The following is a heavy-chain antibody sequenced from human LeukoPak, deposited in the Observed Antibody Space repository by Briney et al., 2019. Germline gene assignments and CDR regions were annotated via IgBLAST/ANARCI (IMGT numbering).Heavy chain of an antibody. CDR1: GYNFTDYY. J-gene: IGHJ4*02. V-gene: IGHV1-2*02. D-gene: IGHD4-17*01. CDR3: ARGRSVKTTVTPFDY. CDR2: INPKSGGT. Sequence: ASVKVSCKASGYNFTDYYIHWVRQAPGQGLEWMGWINPKSGGTNYAQKFRGRVTMTRDTSISTAYMELSSLRSEDTAVYYCARGRSVKTTVTPFDYWGQGTLVTVSS.